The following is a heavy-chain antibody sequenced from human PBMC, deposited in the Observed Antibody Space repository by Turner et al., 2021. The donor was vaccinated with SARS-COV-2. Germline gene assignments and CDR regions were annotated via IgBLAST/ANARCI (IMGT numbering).Heavy chain of an antibody. CDR3: AKADRVMIVVVITLFDY. CDR2: ISGSGGTT. D-gene: IGHD3-22*01. CDR1: GFTFSSYA. J-gene: IGHJ4*02. V-gene: IGHV3-23*01. Sequence: EVQLLESGGGLVQPGVSLRLSCAASGFTFSSYAMSLVSQAPGKGMEWVSAISGSGGTTYYADSVKGRFTISRDNSKNTLYLQMNSLRAEDTAVYYCAKADRVMIVVVITLFDYWGQGTLVTVSS.